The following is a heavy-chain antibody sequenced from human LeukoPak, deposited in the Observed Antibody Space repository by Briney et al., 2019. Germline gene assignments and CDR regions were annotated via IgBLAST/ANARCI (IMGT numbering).Heavy chain of an antibody. D-gene: IGHD2-21*01. J-gene: IGHJ4*02. V-gene: IGHV5-51*01. CDR1: GYTFGSYW. CDR3: ARIYCDVESTC. CDR2: IYPEDSDT. Sequence: GESLKISCKASGYTFGSYWIGWVRHMPGKGLEWMGVIYPEDSDTRYSPSFQGQVTISADTSISTAYLQWSSLQPSDTAMYYCARIYCDVESTCWGQGTLVTVSS.